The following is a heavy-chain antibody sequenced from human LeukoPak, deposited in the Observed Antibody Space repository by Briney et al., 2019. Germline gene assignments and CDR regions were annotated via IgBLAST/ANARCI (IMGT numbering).Heavy chain of an antibody. Sequence: GESLKISCKGSGYSFTSYWIGWVRQMPGKGLEWMGIIYPGDSNTRYSPSFQGQVTISADKSISTSYLQWSSLKASDTAMYYCARVTGRFTTESMFDPWGQGTLVTVSS. CDR2: IYPGDSNT. V-gene: IGHV5-51*01. D-gene: IGHD3-22*01. CDR1: GYSFTSYW. CDR3: ARVTGRFTTESMFDP. J-gene: IGHJ5*02.